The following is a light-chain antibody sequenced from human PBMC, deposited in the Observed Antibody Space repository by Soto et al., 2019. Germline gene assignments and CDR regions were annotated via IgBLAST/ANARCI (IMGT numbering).Light chain of an antibody. CDR3: AAWDDSLSSRF. CDR2: RND. V-gene: IGLV1-47*01. Sequence: QAVVTQPPSGSGTPGQTVSISCSGSTSNIGNNFVYWYQQFPGTAPKLLIYRNDQRPSGVPDRFSASKSGTSASLAISGLRSEDEATYYCAAWDDSLSSRFFGGGTQLTVL. CDR1: TSNIGNNF. J-gene: IGLJ2*01.